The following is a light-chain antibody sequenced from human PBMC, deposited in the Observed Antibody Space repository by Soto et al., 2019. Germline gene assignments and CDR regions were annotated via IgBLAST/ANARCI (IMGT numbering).Light chain of an antibody. Sequence: DIQMTQSPSSLSASVGDRVTITCRASQSISSYLNWYQQKPGKAPKLLIYAASSLQSGVPSRFSGSVSGTDFTLTISSLQPEDFANYYCQQSYSTPRTFGQGTKVEIK. CDR1: QSISSY. CDR2: AAS. V-gene: IGKV1-39*01. CDR3: QQSYSTPRT. J-gene: IGKJ1*01.